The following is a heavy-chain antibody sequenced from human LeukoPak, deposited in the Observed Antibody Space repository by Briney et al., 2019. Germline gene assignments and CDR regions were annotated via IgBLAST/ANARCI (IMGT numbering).Heavy chain of an antibody. CDR2: ISAYNGNT. V-gene: IGHV1-18*01. CDR1: GYTFTSYG. J-gene: IGHJ6*03. Sequence: ASVKVSCKASGYTFTSYGISWVRQAPGQGLEWMGWISAYNGNTNYAQKLQGRVTMTTDTSTSTAYMELRSLRSDDTAVYYCARENPRYDYHHYMDVWGKGTTVTVSS. CDR3: ARENPRYDYHHYMDV. D-gene: IGHD3-3*01.